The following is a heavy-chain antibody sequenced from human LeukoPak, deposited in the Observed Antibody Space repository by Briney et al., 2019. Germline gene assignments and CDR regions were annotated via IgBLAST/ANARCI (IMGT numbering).Heavy chain of an antibody. CDR1: GGSISSGSYY. CDR2: IYTSGST. CDR3: AREGIAAAGTVDY. J-gene: IGHJ4*02. D-gene: IGHD6-13*01. Sequence: SETLSLTCTVSGGSISSGSYYWSWIRQPAGKGLEWIGRIYTSGSTNYNPSLKSRVTISVDTSKNQFSLKLSSVTAADTAVYYCAREGIAAAGTVDYWGQGTLVTVSS. V-gene: IGHV4-61*02.